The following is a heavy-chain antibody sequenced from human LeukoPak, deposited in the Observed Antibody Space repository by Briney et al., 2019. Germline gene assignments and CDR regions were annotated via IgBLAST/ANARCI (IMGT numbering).Heavy chain of an antibody. CDR2: ISAYNGNT. Sequence: ASVKVSCKASGYTFTSYGFSWVRQAPGQGLEWMGWISAYNGNTNYAQKLQGRVTMTTNTSTSTAYMELRSLRSDDTAVYYCARDRRYYDSSGPPLGYWGQGTLVTVSS. CDR3: ARDRRYYDSSGPPLGY. D-gene: IGHD3-22*01. CDR1: GYTFTSYG. J-gene: IGHJ4*02. V-gene: IGHV1-18*01.